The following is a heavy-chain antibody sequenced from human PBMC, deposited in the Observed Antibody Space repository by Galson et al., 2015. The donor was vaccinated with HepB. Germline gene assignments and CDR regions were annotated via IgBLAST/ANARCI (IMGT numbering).Heavy chain of an antibody. D-gene: IGHD6-19*01. J-gene: IGHJ3*01. V-gene: IGHV1-69-2*01. CDR2: VDPEDGET. CDR3: ATEEVKQWLPAGS. CDR1: GYTFTDYY. Sequence: VKVSCKVSGYTFTDYYMHWVQQAPGKGLEWMGLVDPEDGETIYAEKFQGRVTITADTSTDTAYMELSSLRSEDTAVYYCATEEVKQWLPAGSWGQGTMVTVSS.